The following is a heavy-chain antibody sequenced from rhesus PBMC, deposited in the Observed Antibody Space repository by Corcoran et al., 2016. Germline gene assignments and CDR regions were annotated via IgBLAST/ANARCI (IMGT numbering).Heavy chain of an antibody. CDR2: IYGSSGST. D-gene: IGHD6-31*01. V-gene: IGHV4-76*01. J-gene: IGHJ3*01. CDR1: GGSIRSGYD. Sequence: QVQLQESGPGVVKPSETLSLPCAVSGGSIRSGYDWSWIRPPPGKGLEWIGYIYGSSGSTNYNPSRKNRVNSSKDASKNQFALKLSSVTAADTAVYYCARPHSSGWADAFDFWGQGLRVTVSA. CDR3: ARPHSSGWADAFDF.